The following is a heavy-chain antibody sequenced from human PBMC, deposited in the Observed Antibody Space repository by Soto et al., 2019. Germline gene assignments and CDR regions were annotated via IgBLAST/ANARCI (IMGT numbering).Heavy chain of an antibody. V-gene: IGHV1-46*01. J-gene: IGHJ6*02. CDR2: INPSGGST. CDR1: GYTFTSYY. CDR3: ARARKANVDTDYYYGMDV. Sequence: ASVKVSCKASGYTFTSYYMHWVRQAPGQGLEWMGIINPSGGSTSYAQKFQGRVTMTRDTSTSTVYMELSSLRSEDTAVYYCARARKANVDTDYYYGMDVWGQGTTVTVSS. D-gene: IGHD5-18*01.